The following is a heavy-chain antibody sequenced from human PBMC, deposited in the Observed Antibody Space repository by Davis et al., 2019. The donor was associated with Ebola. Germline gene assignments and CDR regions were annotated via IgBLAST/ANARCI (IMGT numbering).Heavy chain of an antibody. Sequence: SVKVSCKASGGTFSSYAISWVRQAPGQGLEWMGRIIPILGIANYAQKFQGRVTLTADKSTSTAYMELSSLRSEDTAVYYCARDKDIVVVPAAKDGKYYYYGMDVWGQGTTVTVSS. CDR1: GGTFSSYA. J-gene: IGHJ6*02. CDR2: IIPILGIA. V-gene: IGHV1-69*04. CDR3: ARDKDIVVVPAAKDGKYYYYGMDV. D-gene: IGHD2-2*01.